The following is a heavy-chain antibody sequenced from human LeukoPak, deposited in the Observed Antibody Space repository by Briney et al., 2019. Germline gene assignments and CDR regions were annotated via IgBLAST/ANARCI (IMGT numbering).Heavy chain of an antibody. CDR2: ISSSSSYI. Sequence: SGGSLRLSCAASGFTFSSYSMNWVRQAPGKGLEWVSSISSSSSYIYYADSVKGRFTISRDNAKNSLYLQMNSLRAEDTAVYYCARVVRHYYYYYMDVWGKGTTVTVSS. CDR3: ARVVRHYYYYYMDV. D-gene: IGHD3-10*01. V-gene: IGHV3-21*01. J-gene: IGHJ6*03. CDR1: GFTFSSYS.